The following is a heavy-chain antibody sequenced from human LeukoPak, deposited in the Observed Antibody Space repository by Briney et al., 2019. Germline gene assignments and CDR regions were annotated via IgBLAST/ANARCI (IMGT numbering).Heavy chain of an antibody. CDR2: ISGSGDGT. J-gene: IGHJ4*02. D-gene: IGHD2-2*01. V-gene: IGHV3-23*01. Sequence: GGSLRLSCAASGFIFSSYAMNWGRQAPGKGLEWVSAISGSGDGTYYADSVKGRFTVSRDNSKNTLYLQMDSLRAEDSAVYYCAKGHGVYCSSTDCRSYDNWGQGTLVTVSS. CDR1: GFIFSSYA. CDR3: AKGHGVYCSSTDCRSYDN.